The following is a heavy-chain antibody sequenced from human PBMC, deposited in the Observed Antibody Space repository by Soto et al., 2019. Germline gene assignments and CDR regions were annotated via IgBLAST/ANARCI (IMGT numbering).Heavy chain of an antibody. D-gene: IGHD2-15*01. Sequence: EVPLVESGGGLVKPGGSLRLSSAVSGFTFSSCTMNWVRQAPGKGLEWVSSISPSSGHIYYADSVKGRFTISRDNAKNSLFLQMNSLRGEDTAVYYCSGCSGGACHKNYGMDVWGQGTTVTVSS. CDR3: SGCSGGACHKNYGMDV. J-gene: IGHJ6*02. CDR2: ISPSSGHI. CDR1: GFTFSSCT. V-gene: IGHV3-21*06.